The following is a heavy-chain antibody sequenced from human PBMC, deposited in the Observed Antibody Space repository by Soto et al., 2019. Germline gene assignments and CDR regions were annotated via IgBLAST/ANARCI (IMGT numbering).Heavy chain of an antibody. CDR2: IYPGDSDT. CDR1: GYSFTSYW. CDR3: ARLHYYGSAYYYYGMDV. V-gene: IGHV5-51*01. J-gene: IGHJ6*02. Sequence: GESLKISCKGSGYSFTSYWIGWVRQMPGKGLEWMGIIYPGDSDTRYSPSFQGQVTISADKSISTAYLQWSSLKASDTAMYYCARLHYYGSAYYYYGMDVWGQGTTVTVSS. D-gene: IGHD3-10*01.